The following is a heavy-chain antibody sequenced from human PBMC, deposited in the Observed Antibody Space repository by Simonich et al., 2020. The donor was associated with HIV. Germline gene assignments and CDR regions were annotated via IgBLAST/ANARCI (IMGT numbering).Heavy chain of an antibody. CDR1: GFSLSTSGVG. CDR2: IHWNDYK. CDR3: AHLYDSSGYYYVFFRH. V-gene: IGHV2-5*01. Sequence: ITLRESGPPLVKPTQTLTLTCTFSGFSLSTSGVGVGWIRQPPGKALEWLALIHWNDYKSYSPSLKSRLTSTKDTSKNQVVLTMTNMDPVDTATYYCAHLYDSSGYYYVFFRHWGQGTLVTVSS. J-gene: IGHJ1*01. D-gene: IGHD3-22*01.